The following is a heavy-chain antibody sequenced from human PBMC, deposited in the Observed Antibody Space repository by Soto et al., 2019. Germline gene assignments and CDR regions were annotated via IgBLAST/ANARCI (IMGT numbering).Heavy chain of an antibody. J-gene: IGHJ6*02. CDR3: VRDKRFYGLDV. V-gene: IGHV4-61*01. D-gene: IGHD3-3*01. CDR1: GGSVNSGSYF. Sequence: QVQLQESGPGLVKPSETLSLTCTVSGGSVNSGSYFWRWIRQPPGKGLEWIGYIDYSGSTNYNPSLKSRVIISLATSKNQFSLKLSSVTAADTAVYYCVRDKRFYGLDVWGQGTTVTVSS. CDR2: IDYSGST.